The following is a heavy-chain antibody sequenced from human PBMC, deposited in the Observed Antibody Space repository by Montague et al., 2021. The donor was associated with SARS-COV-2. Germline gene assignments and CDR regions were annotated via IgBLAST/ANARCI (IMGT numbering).Heavy chain of an antibody. CDR3: ARSDCGCCGDDSCLSCYYYGMDV. Sequence: TLSLTCSVSGGSISSGGFYWSWIRQAPGMGLEGIGYINYSGSTYYNPSLESRLTVSVDTYKNPFSLNLVSVTAADTAVYYCARSDCGCCGDDSCLSCYYYGMDVWGQGTTVTVSS. CDR2: INYSGST. V-gene: IGHV4-31*03. D-gene: IGHD3-22*01. CDR1: GGSISSGGFY. J-gene: IGHJ6*02.